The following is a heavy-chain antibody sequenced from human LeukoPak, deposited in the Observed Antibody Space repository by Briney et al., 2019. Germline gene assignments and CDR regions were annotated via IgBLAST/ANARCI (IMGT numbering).Heavy chain of an antibody. CDR3: AKDQIVGATTSYYFDY. CDR1: GFTFHNYA. D-gene: IGHD1-26*01. J-gene: IGHJ4*02. Sequence: PGGSLRLSCGAFGFTFHNYAMSWVRQAPGKGLEWLSAISGGGDSTYYADSVKGRFTISRDNSKNTLSLQMNSLRAEDTAVYYCAKDQIVGATTSYYFDYWGQGTLVTVSS. V-gene: IGHV3-23*01. CDR2: ISGGGDST.